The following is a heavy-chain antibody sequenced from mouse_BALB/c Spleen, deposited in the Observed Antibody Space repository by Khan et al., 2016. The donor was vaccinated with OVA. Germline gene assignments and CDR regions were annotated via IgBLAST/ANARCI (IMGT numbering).Heavy chain of an antibody. CDR2: INPDSSTI. Sequence: EVKLEESGGGLVQPGGSLKLSCAASGFDFSRYWMSWVRQAPGKGLEWIGEINPDSSTINYTPSLKDKFVISRDNAKNTLYLQMIKVRSEDTSIYYCVRQLSDAMDYWGQGTSVTVSS. V-gene: IGHV4-1*02. CDR1: GFDFSRYW. CDR3: VRQLSDAMDY. D-gene: IGHD1-3*01. J-gene: IGHJ4*01.